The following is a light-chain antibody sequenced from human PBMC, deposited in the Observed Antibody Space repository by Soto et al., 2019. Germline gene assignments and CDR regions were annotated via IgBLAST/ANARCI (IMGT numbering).Light chain of an antibody. V-gene: IGKV1-5*03. CDR1: QSISNW. CDR2: DAS. J-gene: IGKJ4*01. Sequence: DFQLTQSPSILSASVGDRVTITCRASQSISNWLVWYQQKPGKAPKFLIYDASTLETGVPSRFSGSGYGTEFTLTIGSLQPDDFATYYCQQYNRYSVHFGGGTKVEMK. CDR3: QQYNRYSVH.